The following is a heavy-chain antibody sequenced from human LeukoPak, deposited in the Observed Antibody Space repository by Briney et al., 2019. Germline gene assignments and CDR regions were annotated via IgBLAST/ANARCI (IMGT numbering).Heavy chain of an antibody. CDR3: AREGLAEGGAFDI. V-gene: IGHV3-66*01. Sequence: HGGSLRLSCAASGITVSSNYMRWVRQAPGKGLEWVSVIYSGGSTYYADSVKGRFTISRDNSKNTLYLQMNRLRAEDTAVYYCAREGLAEGGAFDIWGQGTMVTVSS. CDR1: GITVSSNY. J-gene: IGHJ3*02. D-gene: IGHD1-26*01. CDR2: IYSGGST.